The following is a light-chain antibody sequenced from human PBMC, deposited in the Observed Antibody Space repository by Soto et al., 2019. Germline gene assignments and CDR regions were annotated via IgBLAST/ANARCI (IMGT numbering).Light chain of an antibody. CDR2: EVS. V-gene: IGLV2-14*01. CDR1: SSDVGGYNY. CDR3: SSSESRSPVG. Sequence: QSALTQPASVSGSPGQSITISCTGTSSDVGGYNYVSWYQHHPGKVPKLMIYEVSNRPSGVSNRFSGSNSGNTASLTISGLQAWGEGDYYCSSSESRSPVGFGGGTKPTVL. J-gene: IGLJ2*01.